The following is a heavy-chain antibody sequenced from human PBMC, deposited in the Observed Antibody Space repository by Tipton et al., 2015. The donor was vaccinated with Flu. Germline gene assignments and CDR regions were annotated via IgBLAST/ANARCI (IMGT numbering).Heavy chain of an antibody. D-gene: IGHD5-24*01. CDR1: GDSISPSY. J-gene: IGHJ3*02. Sequence: TLSLTCTASGDSISPSYWTWIRQPPGKGLEWIGHIYYRGSTNYNPSLKSRVTISEDTPKNQFSLKLSSVTAAGTAVYYCARDRGDGYNDDAFGIWGQGTMVTVSS. CDR2: IYYRGST. CDR3: ARDRGDGYNDDAFGI. V-gene: IGHV4-59*01.